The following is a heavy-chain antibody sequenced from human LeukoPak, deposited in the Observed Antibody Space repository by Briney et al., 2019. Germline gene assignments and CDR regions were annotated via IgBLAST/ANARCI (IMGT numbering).Heavy chain of an antibody. J-gene: IGHJ3*02. CDR2: IYYSGST. CDR3: ARDFGGSYSDAFDI. D-gene: IGHD1-26*01. CDR1: GGSISSYY. V-gene: IGHV4-59*01. Sequence: PSETLSLTCTVSGGSISSYYWSWIRQPPGKGLEWIGYIYYSGSTNYNPSLKSRVTISVDTPKNQFSLKLSSVTAADTAVYYCARDFGGSYSDAFDIWGQGTMVTVSS.